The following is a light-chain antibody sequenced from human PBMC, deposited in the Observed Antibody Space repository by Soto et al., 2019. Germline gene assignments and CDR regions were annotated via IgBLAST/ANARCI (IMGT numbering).Light chain of an antibody. CDR3: QQYYSAPRT. Sequence: VMTQSPVALPVTPGEPASISCRSAQSLLHSNGYNYLAWYQQKPGQLPKLLIHWASTRESGVPDRFSGSGSGTDFTLTISSLQAEDVAVYYCQQYYSAPRTFRQGTKVDIK. CDR1: QSLLHSNGYNY. V-gene: IGKV4-1*01. J-gene: IGKJ1*01. CDR2: WAS.